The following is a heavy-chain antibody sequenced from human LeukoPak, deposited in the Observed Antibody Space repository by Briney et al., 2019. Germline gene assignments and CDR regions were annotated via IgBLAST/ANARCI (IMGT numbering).Heavy chain of an antibody. J-gene: IGHJ5*02. Sequence: PGGSLRLSCAASGFTFSSYAMSWVRQAPGKGLEWVSAISGSGGSTYYADSVKGRFTISRDNSENTLYLQMNSLRAEYTAVYYCAKAVGYCSSTSCYSDPWGQGTLVTVSS. V-gene: IGHV3-23*01. CDR2: ISGSGGST. CDR3: AKAVGYCSSTSCYSDP. CDR1: GFTFSSYA. D-gene: IGHD2-2*02.